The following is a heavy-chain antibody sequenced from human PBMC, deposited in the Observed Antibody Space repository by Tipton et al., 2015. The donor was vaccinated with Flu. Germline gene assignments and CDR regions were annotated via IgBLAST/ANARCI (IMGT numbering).Heavy chain of an antibody. D-gene: IGHD2-2*01. CDR2: ISTYNGHS. J-gene: IGHJ4*02. CDR3: AKNAGYCSSISCYRPFDY. CDR1: GYTFTSYG. Sequence: QLVQSGAEVKKPGASVKVSCKASGYTFTSYGFSWVRQAPGQGLEWLGWISTYNGHSNYAQNLQGRVTMTTDTSTSTAYMELRSLRSDDTAVYYCAKNAGYCSSISCYRPFDYWGQGILVTVSS. V-gene: IGHV1-18*04.